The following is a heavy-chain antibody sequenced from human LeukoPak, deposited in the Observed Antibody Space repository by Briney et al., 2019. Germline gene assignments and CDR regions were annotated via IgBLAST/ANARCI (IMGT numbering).Heavy chain of an antibody. CDR3: ARDATYSPKGFDP. CDR1: GGSISSGVYC. V-gene: IGHV4-31*03. Sequence: PSETLSLTCTVSGGSISSGVYCWSWIRQRPGEGLQWIGYICSSGSAYYNASLKSRVSMSTDTSNNQFSLKLNSVTAADTAVYYCARDATYSPKGFDPWGQGTLVTVSS. D-gene: IGHD2-21*01. J-gene: IGHJ5*02. CDR2: ICSSGSA.